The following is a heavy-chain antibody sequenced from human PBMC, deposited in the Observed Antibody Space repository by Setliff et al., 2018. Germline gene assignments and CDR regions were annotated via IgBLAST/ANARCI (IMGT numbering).Heavy chain of an antibody. Sequence: SETLSLTCAVSGGSITSGSYYWSWIRQPAGEGLEWIGRLHTSGTTVYNPSLKGRVTISADTSTNHFSLKLTSVTAADTAVYCCARDNTIVGATDYWGQGALVTVSS. V-gene: IGHV4-61*02. CDR2: LHTSGTT. J-gene: IGHJ4*02. CDR1: GGSITSGSYY. CDR3: ARDNTIVGATDY. D-gene: IGHD1-26*01.